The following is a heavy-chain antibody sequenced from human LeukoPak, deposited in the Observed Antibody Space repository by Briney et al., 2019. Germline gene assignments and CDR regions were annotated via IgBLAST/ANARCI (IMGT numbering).Heavy chain of an antibody. V-gene: IGHV3-23*01. Sequence: GGSLRLSCAASGFTFSSYAMSWVRQAPGKGLEWVSVISSSGGSTYYADSVKGRFTISRDNSKNTLYLQMNSLRAEDTAVYYCARGAPWSGYYRHYYMDVWGKGTTVTVSS. CDR2: ISSSGGST. CDR3: ARGAPWSGYYRHYYMDV. D-gene: IGHD3-3*01. CDR1: GFTFSSYA. J-gene: IGHJ6*03.